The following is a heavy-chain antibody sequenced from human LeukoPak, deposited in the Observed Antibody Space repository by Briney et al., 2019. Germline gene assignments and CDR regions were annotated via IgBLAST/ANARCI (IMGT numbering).Heavy chain of an antibody. CDR3: ARAGFPHTPTDGGAY. CDR1: GYTFTGYY. CDR2: INPNSGGT. V-gene: IGHV1-2*02. Sequence: ASVKVCCKASGYTFTGYYIHWGRQAPGQGLEWMGWINPNSGGTNYAQKFQGRVTMTRDTSISTAYMELSRLTSDDTAVYYCARAGFPHTPTDGGAYWGQGTLVTVSS. J-gene: IGHJ4*02. D-gene: IGHD5-18*01.